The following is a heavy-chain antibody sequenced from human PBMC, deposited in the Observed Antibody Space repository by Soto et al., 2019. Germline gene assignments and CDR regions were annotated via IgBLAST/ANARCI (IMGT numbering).Heavy chain of an antibody. CDR1: GGSISSGDYY. V-gene: IGHV4-30-4*01. Sequence: SETLSLTCTVSGGSISSGDYYWSWIRQPPGKGLEWIGYIYYSGSTYYNPSLKSRVTISVDTSKNQFSLKLSSVTAADTAVYYCARVGLYWTFDYWGQGTLVTVSS. D-gene: IGHD2-2*02. J-gene: IGHJ4*02. CDR2: IYYSGST. CDR3: ARVGLYWTFDY.